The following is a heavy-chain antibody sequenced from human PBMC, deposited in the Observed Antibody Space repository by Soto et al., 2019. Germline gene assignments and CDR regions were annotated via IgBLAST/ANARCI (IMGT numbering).Heavy chain of an antibody. CDR3: ARDDIPGRAVATYGMDV. V-gene: IGHV3-33*01. CDR2: IWYDGSNE. Sequence: SLRLSCAASGFIFSNFGMHWVRQAPGKGLEWVAVIWYDGSNEYYADSVKGRFTISKDNSKNTLYLQMNSLRAEDTAVYYCARDDIPGRAVATYGMDVWGQGTTVTVYS. CDR1: GFIFSNFG. D-gene: IGHD6-19*01. J-gene: IGHJ6*02.